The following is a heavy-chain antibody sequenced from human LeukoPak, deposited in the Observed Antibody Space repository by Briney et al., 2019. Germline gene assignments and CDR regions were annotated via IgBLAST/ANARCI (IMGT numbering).Heavy chain of an antibody. D-gene: IGHD6-13*01. Sequence: SETLSLTCTVSGGSISSGGYYWSWIPQPPGKGLEWIGYIYHSGSTYYNPSLKSRVTISVDRSKNQFSLKLSSVTAADTAVYYCASIAAAGTHFDYWGQGTLVTVSS. CDR2: IYHSGST. CDR1: GGSISSGGYY. CDR3: ASIAAAGTHFDY. J-gene: IGHJ4*02. V-gene: IGHV4-30-2*01.